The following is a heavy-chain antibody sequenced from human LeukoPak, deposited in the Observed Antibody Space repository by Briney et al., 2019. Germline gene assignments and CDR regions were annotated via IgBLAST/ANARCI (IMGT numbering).Heavy chain of an antibody. CDR2: ISSSSSYI. J-gene: IGHJ4*02. Sequence: GGSLRLSCAASGFTFSSYSMNWVRQAPGKGLGWVSSISSSSSYIYYADSVKGRFTISRDNAKNSLYLQMNSLRAEDTAVYYCARDEGGDTSGFDYWGQGTLVTVSS. V-gene: IGHV3-21*01. CDR3: ARDEGGDTSGFDY. CDR1: GFTFSSYS. D-gene: IGHD3-10*01.